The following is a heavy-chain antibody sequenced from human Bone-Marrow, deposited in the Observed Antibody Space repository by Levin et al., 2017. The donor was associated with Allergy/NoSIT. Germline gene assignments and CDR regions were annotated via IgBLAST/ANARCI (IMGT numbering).Heavy chain of an antibody. CDR1: GFTFSRYY. J-gene: IGHJ4*02. Sequence: GESLKISCAASGFTFSRYYMHWVRQAPGKGLVWVSRITLDVTDTYYADSVKGRFTISRDNAENTLFLQMNSLRAEDTAIYYCARGGCSSTSCLDYWGQGILVTVSS. V-gene: IGHV3-74*01. D-gene: IGHD2-2*01. CDR2: ITLDVTDT. CDR3: ARGGCSSTSCLDY.